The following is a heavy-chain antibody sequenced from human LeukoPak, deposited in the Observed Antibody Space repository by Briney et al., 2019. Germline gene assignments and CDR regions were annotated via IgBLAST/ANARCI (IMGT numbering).Heavy chain of an antibody. CDR1: GFIVSSYY. CDR2: IYSGGST. D-gene: IGHD4-11*01. J-gene: IGHJ6*02. Sequence: GGSLRLSCVASGFIVSSYYMTWVRQTPGKGLEWVSVIYSGGSTYYADSVKGRVAISRDNSKDTVFLQMSSVRAEDTAVYYCARSYSNHLFGMDVWGQGTTVTVTS. V-gene: IGHV3-66*01. CDR3: ARSYSNHLFGMDV.